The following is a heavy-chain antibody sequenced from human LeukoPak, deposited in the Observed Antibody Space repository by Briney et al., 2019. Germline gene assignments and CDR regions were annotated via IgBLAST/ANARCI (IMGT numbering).Heavy chain of an antibody. CDR1: GFSFSNFY. V-gene: IGHV3-11*06. CDR3: ARESDSSGYYDY. J-gene: IGHJ4*02. CDR2: ISSSSTYT. Sequence: GGSLRLSCAASGFSFSNFYMSRIRQAPGKGLEGVSYISSSSTYTNSADSVRGRFTISRDNAKNSLYLQMNSLRVEDTAVYYCARESDSSGYYDYWGQGTLVTVSS. D-gene: IGHD3-22*01.